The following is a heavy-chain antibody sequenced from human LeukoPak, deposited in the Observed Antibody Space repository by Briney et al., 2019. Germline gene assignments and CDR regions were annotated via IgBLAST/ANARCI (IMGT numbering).Heavy chain of an antibody. CDR3: ARSDSSGFDF. D-gene: IGHD6-19*01. Sequence: SETLSLTCTVSGYSISSGYYWGWIRQPPGKGLEWIGSIYHSGSTYYNPSLKSRVTISVDTSKNRFSLKLSSVTAADTAIYYCARSDSSGFDFWGQGALVTVSS. CDR2: IYHSGST. V-gene: IGHV4-38-2*02. CDR1: GYSISSGYY. J-gene: IGHJ4*02.